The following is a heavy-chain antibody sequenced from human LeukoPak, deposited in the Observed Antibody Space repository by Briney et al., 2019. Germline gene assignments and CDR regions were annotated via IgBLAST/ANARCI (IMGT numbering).Heavy chain of an antibody. CDR3: ARDFGNYYYYYYMDV. J-gene: IGHJ6*03. CDR2: MNPNSGNT. V-gene: IGHV1-8*02. Sequence: GASVKVSCKASGYTFTGYYMHWVRQATGQGLEWMGWMNPNSGNTGYAQKFQGRVTMTRNTSISTAYMELSSLRSEDTAVYYCARDFGNYYYYYYMDVWGKGTTVTISS. CDR1: GYTFTGYY. D-gene: IGHD3-10*01.